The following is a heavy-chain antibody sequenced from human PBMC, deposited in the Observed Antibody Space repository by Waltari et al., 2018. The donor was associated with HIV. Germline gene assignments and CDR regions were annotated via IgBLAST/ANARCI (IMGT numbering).Heavy chain of an antibody. D-gene: IGHD6-13*01. J-gene: IGHJ3*02. CDR2: IKQDENKR. Sequence: EVQLVESGGGLVQPGGSLRLSCAASVFPFSGLLFSWGRQATGKGLEWVANIKQDENKRNYVDSVKGRYTISRDNAKNSLYLQMNSLTAADTAVYYCARDSNPAQGSVWYDAFDIWGQGTMVTVSS. CDR3: ARDSNPAQGSVWYDAFDI. CDR1: VFPFSGLL. V-gene: IGHV3-7*01.